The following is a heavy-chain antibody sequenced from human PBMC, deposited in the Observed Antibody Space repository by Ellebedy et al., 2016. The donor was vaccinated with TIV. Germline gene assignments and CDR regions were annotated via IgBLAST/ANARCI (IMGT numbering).Heavy chain of an antibody. CDR2: IYYTGNT. V-gene: IGHV4-59*01. J-gene: IGHJ4*02. CDR3: ARGIRAYDTKGFSDY. CDR1: GGSISSYY. D-gene: IGHD5-12*01. Sequence: MPSETLSLTCTVSGGSISSYYWRWIRQPPGKGLEWIGYIYYTGNTNYNHSLKSRVTISVDMSKNQFSRKLSSVTAADTDVYYCARGIRAYDTKGFSDYWGQGTLVTVSS.